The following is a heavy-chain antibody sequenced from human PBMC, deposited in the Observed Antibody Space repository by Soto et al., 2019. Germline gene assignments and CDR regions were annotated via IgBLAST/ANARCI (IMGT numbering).Heavy chain of an antibody. CDR3: ARGWRSGDD. CDR1: GFTFSSYW. Sequence: EVQLVESGGGLVKPGGSLRLSCAASGFTFSSYWMSWIRQAPGKGLEWVANIKKDGSEKYYVDSVKGRFTISRDNAKNSVNVQMNSLRAEDTAVYDCARGWRSGDDWGQGTLVTVSS. D-gene: IGHD2-15*01. J-gene: IGHJ4*02. CDR2: IKKDGSEK. V-gene: IGHV3-7*01.